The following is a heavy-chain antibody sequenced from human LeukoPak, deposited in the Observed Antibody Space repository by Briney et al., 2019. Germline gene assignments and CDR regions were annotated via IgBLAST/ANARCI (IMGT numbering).Heavy chain of an antibody. Sequence: KTGGSLRLSCAASGFTFSSYSMNWVRQAPGKGLEWVSSISSSSSYIYYADPVKGRFTISRDNAKNSLYLQMNSLRAEDTAVYYCARRHDYSNYPDYWGQGTLVTVSS. J-gene: IGHJ4*02. CDR3: ARRHDYSNYPDY. D-gene: IGHD4-11*01. V-gene: IGHV3-21*01. CDR1: GFTFSSYS. CDR2: ISSSSSYI.